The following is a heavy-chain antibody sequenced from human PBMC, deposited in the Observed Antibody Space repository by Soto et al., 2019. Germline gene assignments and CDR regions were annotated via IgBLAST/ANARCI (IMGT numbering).Heavy chain of an antibody. J-gene: IGHJ5*02. Sequence: PSETLSLTCTVSVGSFSSGSYYWSWIRQPPGKGLEWIGYIYYSGSTNYNPSLKSRVTISVDTSKNQFSLKLSFVTAADTAVYYCAIFDCSSTSCSNRIHNWFDPWGQGTLVTVSS. CDR3: AIFDCSSTSCSNRIHNWFDP. CDR1: VGSFSSGSYY. V-gene: IGHV4-61*01. D-gene: IGHD2-2*01. CDR2: IYYSGST.